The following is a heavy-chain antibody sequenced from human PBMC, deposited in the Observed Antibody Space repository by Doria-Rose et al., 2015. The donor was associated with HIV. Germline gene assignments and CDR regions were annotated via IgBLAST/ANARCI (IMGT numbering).Heavy chain of an antibody. V-gene: IGHV2-26*01. CDR3: ARIKSSRWYHKYYFDF. D-gene: IGHD6-13*01. Sequence: TLKESGPVLVKPTETLTLTCTVSGVSLSSPGMGVSWIRQPPGKALEWLAKIFSDDERSYKTSLKSRLTISRGTSKSQVVLTMIDMDPVDTATYYCARIKSSRWYHKYYFDFWGQGTLVIVSA. J-gene: IGHJ4*02. CDR2: IFSDDER. CDR1: GVSLSSPGMG.